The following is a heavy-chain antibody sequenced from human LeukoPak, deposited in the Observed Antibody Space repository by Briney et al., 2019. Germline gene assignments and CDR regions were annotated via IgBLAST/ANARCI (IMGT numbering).Heavy chain of an antibody. Sequence: SGESLKISCKGSGYSFTNYWIGWVRQMPGKGLEWMGIIYPGDSDTRYSPSFQGQVTILADKSISTAYLQWSSLKASDTAMYYCARHGETGIIPLLYDFHYWGQGTLVTVSS. J-gene: IGHJ4*02. CDR2: IYPGDSDT. D-gene: IGHD1-26*01. V-gene: IGHV5-51*01. CDR3: ARHGETGIIPLLYDFHY. CDR1: GYSFTNYW.